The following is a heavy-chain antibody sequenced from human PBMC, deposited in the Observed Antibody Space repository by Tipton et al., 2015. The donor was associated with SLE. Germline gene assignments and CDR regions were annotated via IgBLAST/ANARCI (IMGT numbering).Heavy chain of an antibody. CDR3: AAMYGDARTNWVDP. D-gene: IGHD4-17*01. CDR1: GGSIRSYY. J-gene: IGHJ5*02. Sequence: TLSLTCTVSGGSIRSYYWNWIRQPPGKGLEWIAYIYYTGRTDYNPSLKSRLTISLDTSNNRFSLRLNSVTATDTAVYFCAAMYGDARTNWVDPWGQGTLVTVSS. V-gene: IGHV4-59*08. CDR2: IYYTGRT.